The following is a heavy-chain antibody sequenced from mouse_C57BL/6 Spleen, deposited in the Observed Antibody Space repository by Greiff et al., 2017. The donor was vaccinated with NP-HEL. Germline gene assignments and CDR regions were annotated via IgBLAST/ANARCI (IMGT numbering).Heavy chain of an antibody. CDR2: IYPGDGDT. J-gene: IGHJ1*03. D-gene: IGHD2-4*01. V-gene: IGHV1-82*01. Sequence: VQLQESGPELVKPGASVKISCKASGYAFSSSWMNWVKQRPGQGLEWIGRIYPGDGDTNYNGKFKGKATLTADKSSSTAYMQLSSLTSEDSAVYLCARGDYDRDFDVWGTGTTVTVSS. CDR3: ARGDYDRDFDV. CDR1: GYAFSSSW.